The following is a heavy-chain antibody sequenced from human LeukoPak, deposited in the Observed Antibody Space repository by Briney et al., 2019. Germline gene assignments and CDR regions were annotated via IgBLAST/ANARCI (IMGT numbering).Heavy chain of an antibody. V-gene: IGHV1-2*02. J-gene: IGHJ4*02. Sequence: ASVKVSCKASGYTFSTYSISWVRQAPGQGLEWMGWINPNSGGTDYAQKFQGRVTMTRDTSISTAYIELSRLRSDDAAVYYCATDYGDYESGYWGQGTLVTVSS. CDR2: INPNSGGT. CDR3: ATDYGDYESGY. CDR1: GYTFSTYS. D-gene: IGHD4-17*01.